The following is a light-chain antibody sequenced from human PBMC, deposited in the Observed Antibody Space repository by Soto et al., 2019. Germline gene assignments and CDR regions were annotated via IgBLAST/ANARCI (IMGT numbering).Light chain of an antibody. J-gene: IGLJ2*01. V-gene: IGLV4-69*01. CDR2: LNSDGSH. CDR1: SGHSSYA. CDR3: QTWGTGSVV. Sequence: QSVLTQSPSASASLGASVKLTCTLSSGHSSYAIAWHQQQPEKGPRYLMKLNSDGSHSKGEGIPDRFSGSSSGAERYLTISSLQSEDEADYYCQTWGTGSVVFGGGTKVTVL.